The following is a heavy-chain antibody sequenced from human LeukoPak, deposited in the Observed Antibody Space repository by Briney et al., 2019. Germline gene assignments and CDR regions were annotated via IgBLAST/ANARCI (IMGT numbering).Heavy chain of an antibody. D-gene: IGHD4-11*01. J-gene: IGHJ4*02. CDR2: ISSSGGST. V-gene: IGHV3-21*01. Sequence: SGGTLRLSCTASGFTFSGYGMSWVRQAPGKGLEWVSSISSSGGSTYYADSVKGRFTISRDNAKNSLYLQMNSLRAEDTAVYYCAREDYSNYISDYWGQGTLVTVSS. CDR3: AREDYSNYISDY. CDR1: GFTFSGYG.